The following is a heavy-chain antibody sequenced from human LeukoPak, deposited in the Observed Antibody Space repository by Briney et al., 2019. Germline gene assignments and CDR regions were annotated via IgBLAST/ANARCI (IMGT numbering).Heavy chain of an antibody. CDR3: ARGGTGGSGSYYTKYYYYYGMDV. V-gene: IGHV4-34*01. Sequence: PSETLSLTCAAYGGSFNGYYWSWIRQPPGKGLEWIGEINHSGSTNYNPSLKSRVTISVDTSKNQFSLKLSSVTAADTAVYYCARGGTGGSGSYYTKYYYYYGMDVWGKGTTVTVSS. D-gene: IGHD3-10*01. J-gene: IGHJ6*04. CDR2: INHSGST. CDR1: GGSFNGYY.